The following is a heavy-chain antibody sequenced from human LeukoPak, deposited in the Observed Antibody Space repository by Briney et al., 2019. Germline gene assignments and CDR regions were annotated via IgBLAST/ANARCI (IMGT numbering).Heavy chain of an antibody. D-gene: IGHD3-10*01. J-gene: IGHJ5*02. V-gene: IGHV3-48*04. CDR3: ARGRRGIWFDP. CDR2: ISSSSTTI. CDR1: GFTFSGYA. Sequence: GGSLRLSCAASGFTFSGYAMNWVRQAPGKGLEWVSYISSSSTTIQYSDSVRGRFTISRDNAKNSLYLQMRSLRAEDTAVYYCARGRRGIWFDPWGQGTLVTVSS.